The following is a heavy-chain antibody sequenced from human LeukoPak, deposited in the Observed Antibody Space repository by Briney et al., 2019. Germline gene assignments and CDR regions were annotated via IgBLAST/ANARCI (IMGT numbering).Heavy chain of an antibody. CDR1: GYTFTSYD. D-gene: IGHD3-9*01. Sequence: ASVKVSCKASGYTFTSYDINWVRQATGQGLEWMGWMNPNSGNTGYAQKFQGRVTMTRNTSISTAYMELSSLRSEDTAVYYCARGRLTGDPDYYYYGMDVWGQGTTVTVSS. CDR2: MNPNSGNT. J-gene: IGHJ6*02. CDR3: ARGRLTGDPDYYYYGMDV. V-gene: IGHV1-8*01.